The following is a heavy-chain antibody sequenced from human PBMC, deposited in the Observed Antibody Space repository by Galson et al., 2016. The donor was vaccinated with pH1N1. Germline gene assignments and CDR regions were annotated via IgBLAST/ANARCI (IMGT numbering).Heavy chain of an antibody. J-gene: IGHJ6*02. Sequence: SLRLSCAASGFNFDTFAMHWVRRTPGKGLEWVAFISYNGHDQSYAESLKGRFTISRDNSKNTLYLQVNSLRTEDTAVFYCAREDWSYADTYYNGMDVWGQGTTVTVSS. CDR1: GFNFDTFA. CDR3: AREDWSYADTYYNGMDV. CDR2: ISYNGHDQ. V-gene: IGHV3-30*03. D-gene: IGHD3-16*01.